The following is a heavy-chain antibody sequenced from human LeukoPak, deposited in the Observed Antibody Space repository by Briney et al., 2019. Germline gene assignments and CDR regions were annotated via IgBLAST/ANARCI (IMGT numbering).Heavy chain of an antibody. CDR2: IYTSGST. D-gene: IGHD1-20*01. CDR1: GGSISSYY. CDR3: ARGNGNNWNPNWFDP. J-gene: IGHJ5*02. V-gene: IGHV4-4*07. Sequence: SETLSLTCTVSGGSISSYYWSWIRQPAGKGLEWIGRIYTSGSTNYNPSLKSRVTMSVDTSKNQFSLKLSSVTAADTAVYYCARGNGNNWNPNWFDPWGQGTLVTVSS.